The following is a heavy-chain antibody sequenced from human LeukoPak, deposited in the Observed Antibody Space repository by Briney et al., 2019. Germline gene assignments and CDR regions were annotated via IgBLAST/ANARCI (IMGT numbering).Heavy chain of an antibody. D-gene: IGHD2-2*02. Sequence: ASVKVSCKAFGDTFSSYTISWVRQAPGQGLEWMGGIIPIFGTANYAQKFQGRVTITTDESTSTAYMELNSLRYEDTAMYYCARELELEFCSSINCYKCYWFDPWGQGTLVTVSS. V-gene: IGHV1-69*05. CDR3: ARELELEFCSSINCYKCYWFDP. CDR1: GDTFSSYT. CDR2: IIPIFGTA. J-gene: IGHJ5*02.